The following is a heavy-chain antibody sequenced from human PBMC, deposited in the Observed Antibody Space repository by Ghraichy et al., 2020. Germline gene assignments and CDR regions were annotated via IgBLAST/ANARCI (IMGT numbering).Heavy chain of an antibody. D-gene: IGHD3-3*01. J-gene: IGHJ3*02. CDR3: AKDQDFWSGYYPPGDAFDI. CDR2: ISGSGGST. Sequence: GGSLRLYCAASGFTFSSYAMSWVHQAPGKGLEWVSAISGSGGSTYYADSVKGRFTISRDNSKNTLYLQMNSLRAEDMAVYYCAKDQDFWSGYYPPGDAFDIWGQGTMVTVSS. CDR1: GFTFSSYA. V-gene: IGHV3-23*01.